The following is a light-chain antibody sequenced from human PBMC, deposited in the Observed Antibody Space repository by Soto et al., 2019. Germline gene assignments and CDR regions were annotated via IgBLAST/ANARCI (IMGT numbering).Light chain of an antibody. CDR1: QSVSSSY. J-gene: IGKJ3*01. V-gene: IGKV3-20*01. CDR3: QQYGSSPPIT. Sequence: EIVLTQSPGTLSLSPGERATLSCRASQSVSSSYLAWYQQKPGQAPRLLIYGASSRATGIPDRFRGSGSGTALTLTISRLEPEDLAVYYCQQYGSSPPITFGPGPKVDIK. CDR2: GAS.